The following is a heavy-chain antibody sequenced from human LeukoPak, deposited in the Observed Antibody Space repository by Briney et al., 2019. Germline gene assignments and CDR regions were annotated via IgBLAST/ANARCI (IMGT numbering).Heavy chain of an antibody. D-gene: IGHD6-13*01. CDR2: INHSGST. CDR3: ARHAAAGSYYMDV. J-gene: IGHJ6*03. Sequence: SETLSLTCAVYGGSFSGYYWSWIRQPPGKGLEWIGEINHSGSTNYNPSLKSRVTISVDTSKNQFSLKLSSVTAADTAVYYCARHAAAGSYYMDVWGKGTTVTISS. V-gene: IGHV4-34*01. CDR1: GGSFSGYY.